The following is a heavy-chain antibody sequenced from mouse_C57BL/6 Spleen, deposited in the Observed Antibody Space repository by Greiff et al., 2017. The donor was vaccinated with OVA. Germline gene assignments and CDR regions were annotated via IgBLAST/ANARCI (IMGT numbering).Heavy chain of an antibody. Sequence: VQLQQSGAELVRPGASVKLSCTASGFNIKDDYMHWVKQRPEQGLEWIGWIDPENGDTEYAKKFQGKATIPADTSSNTAYLPISSLTSEDTAVYCCTARRAYWGQGTLVTVSA. CDR3: TARRAY. CDR2: IDPENGDT. J-gene: IGHJ3*01. V-gene: IGHV14-4*01. D-gene: IGHD3-1*01. CDR1: GFNIKDDY.